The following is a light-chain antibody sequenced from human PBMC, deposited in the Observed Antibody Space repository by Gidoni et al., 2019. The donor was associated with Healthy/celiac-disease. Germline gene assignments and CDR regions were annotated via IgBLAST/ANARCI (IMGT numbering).Light chain of an antibody. CDR2: DAS. CDR3: QQRSNWPLYT. V-gene: IGKV3-11*01. CDR1: QSVSSY. Sequence: EIVLTQSPATRSLSPGERATLSCRASQSVSSYLAWYQQKPGQAPRLLIYDASNRATGIPARFSGSGSGTDFTLTICSLEPEDFAVYYCQQRSNWPLYTFGQXTKLEIK. J-gene: IGKJ2*01.